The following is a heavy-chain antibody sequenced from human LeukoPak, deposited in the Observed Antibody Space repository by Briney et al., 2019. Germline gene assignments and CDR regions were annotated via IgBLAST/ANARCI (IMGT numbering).Heavy chain of an antibody. V-gene: IGHV4-4*07. CDR3: ARDSGTTGEVKFDP. D-gene: IGHD3-10*01. J-gene: IGHJ5*02. Sequence: SETPSLTCSVSGGSISSYYWSWIRQPAGTALEWIGRIYTSGTITYNPSLKSRVTMSVDTSKNQFSLKLSSVTAADTAVYYCARDSGTTGEVKFDPWGQGTLVTVSS. CDR2: IYTSGTI. CDR1: GGSISSYY.